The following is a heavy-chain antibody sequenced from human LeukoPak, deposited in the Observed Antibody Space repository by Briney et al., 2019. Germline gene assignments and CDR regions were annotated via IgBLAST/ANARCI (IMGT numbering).Heavy chain of an antibody. CDR3: ARFGSGWWYNDY. CDR1: GGTFSSYA. Sequence: ASVKVSCKASGGTFSSYAISWVRQAPGQGLEWMGWINPNSGGTNYAQKFQGRVTMTRDTSISTAYMELSRLRSDDTAVYYCARFGSGWWYNDYWGQGTLVTVSS. V-gene: IGHV1-2*02. J-gene: IGHJ4*02. CDR2: INPNSGGT. D-gene: IGHD6-19*01.